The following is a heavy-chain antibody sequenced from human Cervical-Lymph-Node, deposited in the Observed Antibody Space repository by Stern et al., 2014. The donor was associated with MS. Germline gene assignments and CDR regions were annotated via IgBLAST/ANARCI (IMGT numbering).Heavy chain of an antibody. CDR2: ISLGGGAT. CDR1: GYTFSTYY. J-gene: IGHJ3*01. V-gene: IGHV1-46*01. Sequence: QMQLVQSGAAVKKPGASVKVSCQASGYTFSTYYMHWVRQAPGQGLEWMGMISLGGGATIFAQSFQARVTMTSDTSTSTLYMDMSGLRSEDTAVYYCARDVSDGGTFCAFDFWGQGTMVTVSS. D-gene: IGHD3-3*02. CDR3: ARDVSDGGTFCAFDF.